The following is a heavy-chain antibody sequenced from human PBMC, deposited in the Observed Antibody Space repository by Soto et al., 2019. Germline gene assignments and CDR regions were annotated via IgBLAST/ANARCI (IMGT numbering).Heavy chain of an antibody. D-gene: IGHD6-13*01. CDR2: IDPSDSYT. CDR1: GYSFTSYW. CDR3: AIGIAAAGGAFDI. V-gene: IGHV5-10-1*01. J-gene: IGHJ3*02. Sequence: RGESLKISCKGSGYSFTSYWISWVRQMPGKGLEWMGRIDPSDSYTNYSPSFQGHVTISADKSISTAYLQWSSLKASDTAMYYCAIGIAAAGGAFDIWGQGTMVTVSS.